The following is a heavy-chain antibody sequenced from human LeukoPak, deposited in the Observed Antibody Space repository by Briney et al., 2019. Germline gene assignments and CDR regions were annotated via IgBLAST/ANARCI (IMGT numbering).Heavy chain of an antibody. CDR1: GFTFSYFG. CDR2: LSYDGNNR. D-gene: IGHD3-22*01. CDR3: AKDDPTYYYDSSGYAPRYDY. Sequence: GGSLRLSCAASGFTFSYFGMHWVRQAPGKGQEWVALLSYDGNNRYYADSVKGRFIISRDNSKNTLYLQMSSLRAEDTAVYYCAKDDPTYYYDSSGYAPRYDYWGQGTLVTVSS. J-gene: IGHJ4*02. V-gene: IGHV3-30*18.